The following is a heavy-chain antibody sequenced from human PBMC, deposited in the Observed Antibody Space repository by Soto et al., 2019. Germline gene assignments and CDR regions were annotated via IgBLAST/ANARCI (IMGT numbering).Heavy chain of an antibody. CDR2: ISYDGSDK. V-gene: IGHV3-30-3*01. J-gene: IGHJ4*02. Sequence: GGSLRLSCAASGFTFSSYAMHWVRQAPGKGLEWVALISYDGSDKDYADSVKGRFTISRDNSRNTLFLQMNSLRAEDTAVYYCARDYYKYYDSSGYYRSTDYWGQENLVTVSS. CDR3: ARDYYKYYDSSGYYRSTDY. D-gene: IGHD3-22*01. CDR1: GFTFSSYA.